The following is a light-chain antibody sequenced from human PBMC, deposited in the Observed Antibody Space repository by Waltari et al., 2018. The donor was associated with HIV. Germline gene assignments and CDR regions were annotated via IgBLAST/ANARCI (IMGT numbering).Light chain of an antibody. CDR3: QQGNSWPSIT. CDR1: QSVSTY. Sequence: EIVLTQSPATLSLSPGERATLSCRASQSVSTYLAWYQQKPGQAPRLLIYDASNRATGIPARFSGSGSETDFTLLISSLEPEDFAFYYCQQGNSWPSITFGQGTRLDIK. V-gene: IGKV3-11*01. J-gene: IGKJ5*01. CDR2: DAS.